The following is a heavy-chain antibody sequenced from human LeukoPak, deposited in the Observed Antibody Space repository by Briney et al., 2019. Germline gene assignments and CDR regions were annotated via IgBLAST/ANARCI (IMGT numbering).Heavy chain of an antibody. Sequence: GGSLRLSCAASGFTFSTYSMNWVRQAPGDGLEWVSSITGSSDNIYYADSVKGRFTISRGNAKNSLYLQMYSLRAEDRAVYYCVVTIFGVVFWGQGTLVTVSS. CDR1: GFTFSTYS. V-gene: IGHV3-21*01. J-gene: IGHJ4*02. D-gene: IGHD3-3*01. CDR3: VVTIFGVVF. CDR2: ITGSSDNI.